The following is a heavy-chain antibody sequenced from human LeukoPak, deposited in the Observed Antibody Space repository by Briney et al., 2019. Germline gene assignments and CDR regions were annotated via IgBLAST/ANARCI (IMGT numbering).Heavy chain of an antibody. J-gene: IGHJ4*02. D-gene: IGHD3-10*01. Sequence: SETLSLTCAVYGASFSSYYWGWIRQPPGKGLEWIGSIYYSGSTYYNPSLKSRVTISVDTSKNQFSLKLSSVTAADTAVYYCARDPYYYGSGSSLFDYWGQGTLVTVSS. CDR3: ARDPYYYGSGSSLFDY. V-gene: IGHV4-39*07. CDR1: GASFSSYY. CDR2: IYYSGST.